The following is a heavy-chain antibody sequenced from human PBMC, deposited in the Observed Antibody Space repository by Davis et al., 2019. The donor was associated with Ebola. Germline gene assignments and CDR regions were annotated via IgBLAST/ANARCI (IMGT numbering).Heavy chain of an antibody. CDR2: IYYSGTT. CDR1: GGSISSYY. CDR3: ARADYFDY. V-gene: IGHV4-59*01. Sequence: MPSETLSLTCTVSGGSISSYYWSWIRLPPGKGLEWIGYIYYSGTTNYNPSLKGRVTISIDTSKNQFSLKLSSVTAADTAVYFCARADYFDYWGQGTLVTVSS. J-gene: IGHJ4*02.